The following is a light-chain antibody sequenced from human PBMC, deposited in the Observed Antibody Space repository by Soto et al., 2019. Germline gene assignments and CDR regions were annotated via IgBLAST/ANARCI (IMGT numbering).Light chain of an antibody. CDR3: QQYDNSPRYT. CDR1: QSVSSRH. J-gene: IGKJ2*01. Sequence: EILLTQSPGTLSLSPGERATLSCRASQSVSSRHLAWYQQKPGQAPRLLIYGTSSRATGIPDRFSGSGSGTDFTLTISRLEPEDFAVYYCQQYDNSPRYTFGQGTKVDI. V-gene: IGKV3-20*01. CDR2: GTS.